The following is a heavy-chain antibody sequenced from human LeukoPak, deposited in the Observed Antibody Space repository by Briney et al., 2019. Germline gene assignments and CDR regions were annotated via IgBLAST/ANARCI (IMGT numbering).Heavy chain of an antibody. V-gene: IGHV1-69*13. D-gene: IGHD2-2*01. Sequence: SVKVSCKASGGTFSSYAISWVRQAPGQGLEWMGGIIPIFGTANYAQKFQGRVTITADESTSTAYMELSSLRSEDTAVYYCARDGCSSTSCYRAFDIWGQGTMVTVSS. CDR2: IIPIFGTA. CDR3: ARDGCSSTSCYRAFDI. J-gene: IGHJ3*02. CDR1: GGTFSSYA.